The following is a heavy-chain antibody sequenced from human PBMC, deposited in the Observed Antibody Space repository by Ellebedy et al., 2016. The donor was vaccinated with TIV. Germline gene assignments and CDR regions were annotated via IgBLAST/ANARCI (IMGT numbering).Heavy chain of an antibody. D-gene: IGHD6-13*01. CDR1: GYTFTAYY. CDR2: INPDSGGT. CDR3: ARVRRGSSGMDV. V-gene: IGHV1-2*02. J-gene: IGHJ6*02. Sequence: ASVKVSCKASGYTFTAYYIHWVRQAPGQGLEWMGWINPDSGGTNLAQKFQGRVTMTRDPSVNTVYMELSRLESDDTAVYYCARVRRGSSGMDVWGQGTTVTVS.